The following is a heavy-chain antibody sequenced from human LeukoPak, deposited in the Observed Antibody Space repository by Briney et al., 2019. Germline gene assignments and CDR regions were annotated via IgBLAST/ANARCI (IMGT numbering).Heavy chain of an antibody. CDR2: INQGGSDK. CDR3: TRDRSRAEDD. V-gene: IGHV3-7*01. D-gene: IGHD1-14*01. J-gene: IGHJ4*02. Sequence: GGSLRLSCAASGFTFTSYAMSWVRQAPGKGLEWVANINQGGSDKYYVDSVKGRFTISRDNANNLLYLQMNSLRGEDTAVYYCTRDRSRAEDDWGQGTLVTVSS. CDR1: GFTFTSYA.